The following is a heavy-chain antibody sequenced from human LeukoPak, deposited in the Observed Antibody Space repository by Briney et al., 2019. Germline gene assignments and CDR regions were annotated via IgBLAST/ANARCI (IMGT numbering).Heavy chain of an antibody. CDR2: ISYDGSNK. J-gene: IGHJ4*02. Sequence: GGSLRLSCAASGFTFSSYGMHWVRQAPGKGLEWVAVISYDGSNKYYADSVKGRFTISRDNSKNTLYLQMNSLRAEDTAVYYCAKDGATQWLAAYRRYYFDYWGQGTLVTVSS. D-gene: IGHD6-19*01. CDR3: AKDGATQWLAAYRRYYFDY. CDR1: GFTFSSYG. V-gene: IGHV3-30*18.